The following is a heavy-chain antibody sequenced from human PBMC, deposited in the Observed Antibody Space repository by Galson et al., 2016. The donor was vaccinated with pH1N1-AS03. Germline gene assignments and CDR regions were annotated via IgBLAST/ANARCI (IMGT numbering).Heavy chain of an antibody. Sequence: SLRLSCAASGFTISNFGMLWVRQAPGQGLEWVAIISFDGTNKYYADSVKGRFSISRDNSKNTLFLQMSALRAEDTAVYYCANDFNYDFWSGYSFYWCQGALVTVSS. CDR1: GFTISNFG. V-gene: IGHV3-30*18. CDR3: ANDFNYDFWSGYSFY. J-gene: IGHJ4*02. D-gene: IGHD3/OR15-3a*01. CDR2: ISFDGTNK.